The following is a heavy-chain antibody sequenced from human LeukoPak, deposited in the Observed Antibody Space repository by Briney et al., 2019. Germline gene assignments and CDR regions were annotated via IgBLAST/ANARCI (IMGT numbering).Heavy chain of an antibody. J-gene: IGHJ6*02. Sequence: GGSLRLSCAASGFTFSSYGMHWVRQAPGKGLEWVAVIWYDGSNKYYADSVKGRFTISRDNSKDTPYLQMNSLRAEDTAVYYCARAIDTSGYYYGMDVWGQGTTVTVSS. CDR1: GFTFSSYG. CDR2: IWYDGSNK. CDR3: ARAIDTSGYYYGMDV. D-gene: IGHD3-10*01. V-gene: IGHV3-33*01.